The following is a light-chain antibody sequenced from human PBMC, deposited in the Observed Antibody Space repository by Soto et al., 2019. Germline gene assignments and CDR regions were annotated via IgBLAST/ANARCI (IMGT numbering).Light chain of an antibody. V-gene: IGKV1-39*01. J-gene: IGKJ1*01. CDR2: AAS. CDR3: QQSYSTPRT. CDR1: QSISNW. Sequence: IHMTQSPSTLPASVGDRVTISCRASQSISNWLAWYQQKPGKAPNLLIYAASSLQSGVPSRFSGSGSGTDFTLTISSLQPEDFATYYCQQSYSTPRTFGQGNKVDIK.